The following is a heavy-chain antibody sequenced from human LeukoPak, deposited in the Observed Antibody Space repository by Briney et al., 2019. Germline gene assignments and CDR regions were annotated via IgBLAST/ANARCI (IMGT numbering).Heavy chain of an antibody. D-gene: IGHD5-12*01. CDR3: ARDHRYAFDN. J-gene: IGHJ4*01. Sequence: GGSLRLSCAASGFTFSRYGMHSVRQAPGKGLGWLSYIGISSGNTKYADSVKGRFTISRDKARNSLYLQMNSLRVEDTAVYYCARDHRYAFDNWGHGTLVTVSS. V-gene: IGHV3-48*01. CDR1: GFTFSRYG. CDR2: IGISSGNT.